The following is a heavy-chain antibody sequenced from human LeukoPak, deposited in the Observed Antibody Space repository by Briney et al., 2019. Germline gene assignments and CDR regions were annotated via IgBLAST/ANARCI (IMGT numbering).Heavy chain of an antibody. Sequence: LSLTCAVYGGSFSGYYWSWIRQAPGKGLEWVSYISSSGSTIYYADSVKGRFTISRDNAKNSLYLQMNSLRAEDTAVYYCARSSGYPFFDYWGQGTLVTVSS. CDR1: GGSFSGYY. CDR3: ARSSGYPFFDY. D-gene: IGHD3-22*01. V-gene: IGHV3-11*04. CDR2: ISSSGSTI. J-gene: IGHJ4*02.